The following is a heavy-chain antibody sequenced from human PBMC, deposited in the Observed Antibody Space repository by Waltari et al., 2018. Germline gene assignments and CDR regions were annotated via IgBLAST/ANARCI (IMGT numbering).Heavy chain of an antibody. V-gene: IGHV3-49*04. CDR2: IRKKAFGATT. CDR3: TSDIAAAGFDY. Sequence: EIQLRESGGGLVQPGRSLRLLCDTSGFSLGDYGMTWVRQAPQKRLEWVGYIRKKAFGATTEFAASVKGRFSLSRDDSKGTIYLQMNSLTADDTAIYYCTSDIAAAGFDYWGQGISVTVSS. J-gene: IGHJ4*02. D-gene: IGHD6-13*01. CDR1: GFSLGDYG.